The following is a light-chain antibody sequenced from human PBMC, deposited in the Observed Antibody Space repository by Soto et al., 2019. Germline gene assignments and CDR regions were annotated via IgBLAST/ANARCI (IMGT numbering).Light chain of an antibody. V-gene: IGKV1-39*01. Sequence: DIQMTQSPSSLSASVGDRVTITCRASQTISTYLNWYQQEPGKAPKLLIYAASSLQSGVPSRFSGSGSGTEFTLTISSLQSEDFAVYYCQQYNHWPLYTFGQGTKLEIK. CDR1: QTISTY. CDR3: QQYNHWPLYT. J-gene: IGKJ2*01. CDR2: AAS.